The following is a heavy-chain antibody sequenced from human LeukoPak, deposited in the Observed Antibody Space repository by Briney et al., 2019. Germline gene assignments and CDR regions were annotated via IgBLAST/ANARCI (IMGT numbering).Heavy chain of an antibody. CDR3: VRNDGDDAFDI. V-gene: IGHV3-48*01. Sequence: GGSLRLSCAASGFTFSGYSMNWFRRAPGRGLEWVSYISSTSTTIYYKDPVKGRFTISRDNAKNSLYLHMTSLRVEDTAVYYCVRNDGDDAFDIWGQGTMVTVSS. CDR1: GFTFSGYS. J-gene: IGHJ3*02. D-gene: IGHD4-17*01. CDR2: ISSTSTTI.